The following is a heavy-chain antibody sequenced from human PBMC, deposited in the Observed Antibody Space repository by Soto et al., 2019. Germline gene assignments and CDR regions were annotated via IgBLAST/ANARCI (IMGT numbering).Heavy chain of an antibody. V-gene: IGHV4-61*01. CDR2: MYYSGST. D-gene: IGHD6-13*01. CDR3: ARVDSSSWMSFHGMDV. J-gene: IGHJ6*02. Sequence: PSETLSLTCNVSGGSVSSGSYYWSWIRQPPGKGLEWIGYMYYSGSTTYNPSLKSRVTISIDTSKNQFSLKLSSVTAADTAVYYCARVDSSSWMSFHGMDVCGQGTTVTVSS. CDR1: GGSVSSGSYY.